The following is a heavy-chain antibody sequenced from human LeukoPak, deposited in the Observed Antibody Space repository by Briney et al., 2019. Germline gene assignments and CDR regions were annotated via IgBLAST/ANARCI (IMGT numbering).Heavy chain of an antibody. D-gene: IGHD6-13*01. CDR1: GGSFSGYY. Sequence: KPSETLSLTCAVYGGSFSGYYWSWIRQPPGKGLEWIGEINHSGSTNYNPSLKSRVTISVDTSKNQFSLKLSSVTAADTAVYYCGSSRGTVYSSSWSVFYYYYGMDVWGQGTTVTVSS. CDR2: INHSGST. V-gene: IGHV4-34*01. J-gene: IGHJ6*02. CDR3: GSSRGTVYSSSWSVFYYYYGMDV.